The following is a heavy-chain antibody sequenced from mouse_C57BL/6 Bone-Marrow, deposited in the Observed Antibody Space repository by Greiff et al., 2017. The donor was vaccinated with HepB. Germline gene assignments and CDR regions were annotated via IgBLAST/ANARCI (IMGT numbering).Heavy chain of an antibody. CDR1: GFTFSSYG. D-gene: IGHD2-2*01. J-gene: IGHJ2*01. V-gene: IGHV5-6*01. Sequence: EVQVVESGGDLVKPGGSLKLSCAASGFTFSSYGMSWVRQTPDKRLAWVATISSGGSYTYYPDSVKGRFTISRDNAKNTLYLQMSSLKSEDTAMYYCARHRKGSTMVTTYFDYWGQGTTLTVSS. CDR2: ISSGGSYT. CDR3: ARHRKGSTMVTTYFDY.